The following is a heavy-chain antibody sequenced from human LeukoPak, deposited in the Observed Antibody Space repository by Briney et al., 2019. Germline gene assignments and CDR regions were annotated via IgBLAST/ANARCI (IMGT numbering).Heavy chain of an antibody. V-gene: IGHV1-69*05. D-gene: IGHD3-3*01. Sequence: GSSVKVSCKASGGTFSSYAISWVRQAPGQGLEWMGGIIPIFGTANYAQKFQGRVTITTDESTSTAYMELSSLRSEDTAVYYCARARRGIFAVVIIPLYAFDIWGQGTMVTVSS. CDR2: IIPIFGTA. CDR1: GGTFSSYA. CDR3: ARARRGIFAVVIIPLYAFDI. J-gene: IGHJ3*02.